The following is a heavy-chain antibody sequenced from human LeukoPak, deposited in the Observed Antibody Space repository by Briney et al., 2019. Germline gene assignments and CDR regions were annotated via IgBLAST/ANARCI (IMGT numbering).Heavy chain of an antibody. CDR1: GYTLTQLS. Sequence: ASVKVSCKVSGYTLTQLSMHWVGQAPGKGGEGMGGFDPEDGETIYAQKFQGRVTMTEDTSTDTAYMELSSLRSEDTAVYYCATMIAVASPFDYWGQGTLVTVSS. V-gene: IGHV1-24*01. CDR3: ATMIAVASPFDY. J-gene: IGHJ4*02. CDR2: FDPEDGET. D-gene: IGHD6-19*01.